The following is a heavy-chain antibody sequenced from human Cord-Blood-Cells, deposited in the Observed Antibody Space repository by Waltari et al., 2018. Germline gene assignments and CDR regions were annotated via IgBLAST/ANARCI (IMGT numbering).Heavy chain of an antibody. CDR1: GGSISSSSSH. CDR3: ARHSGIVGATFDY. CDR2: IDYSGST. D-gene: IGHD1-26*01. Sequence: QLQLQESGPGLVKHSETLSITCTVSGGSISSSSSHWGWVRQPPGKGLEWIGSIDYSGSTYYNPSLKSRVTISVDTSKNQFSLKLSSVTAADTAVYYCARHSGIVGATFDYWGQGTLVTVSS. J-gene: IGHJ4*02. V-gene: IGHV4-39*01.